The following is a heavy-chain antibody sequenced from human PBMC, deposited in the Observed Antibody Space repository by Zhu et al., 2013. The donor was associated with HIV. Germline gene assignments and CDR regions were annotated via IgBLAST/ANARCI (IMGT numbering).Heavy chain of an antibody. D-gene: IGHD6-6*01. CDR2: INPSGGST. Sequence: QVQLVQSGAEVKKPGASVKVSCKASGYTFTSYYMHWVRQAPGQGLEWMGIINPSGGSTSYAQKFQGRVTMTRDTSTSTVYMELSSPRSEDTAVYYCARGSWSIAARPQLEWFDPWGQGTPGSPSPQ. CDR3: ARGSWSIAARPQLEWFDP. J-gene: IGHJ5*02. V-gene: IGHV1-46*01. CDR1: GYTFTSYY.